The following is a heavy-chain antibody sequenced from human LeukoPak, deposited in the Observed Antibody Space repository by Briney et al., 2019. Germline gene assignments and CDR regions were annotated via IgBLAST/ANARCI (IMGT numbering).Heavy chain of an antibody. V-gene: IGHV1-69*04. Sequence: SVKVSCKASGGTFSSYAISWVRQAPGQGLEWMGRIIPILGIANYAQKFQGRVTITADKSTSTAYMELSSLRSEDTAVYYCARLDNIAAADSDYWGQGTLVTVSS. J-gene: IGHJ4*02. CDR2: IIPILGIA. D-gene: IGHD6-13*01. CDR3: ARLDNIAAADSDY. CDR1: GGTFSSYA.